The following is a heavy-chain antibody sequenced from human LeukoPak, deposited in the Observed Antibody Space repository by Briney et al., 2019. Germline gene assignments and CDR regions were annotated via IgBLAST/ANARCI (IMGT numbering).Heavy chain of an antibody. Sequence: PGGSLRLSCAASGFTFSSCGMHWVRQAPGKGLEWVAVISYDGSNKYYADSVKGRFTISRDNSKNTLYLQMSSLRAEDTAVYYCARGRKAGAFDIWGQGTMVTVSS. J-gene: IGHJ3*02. D-gene: IGHD1-14*01. V-gene: IGHV3-30*19. CDR3: ARGRKAGAFDI. CDR2: ISYDGSNK. CDR1: GFTFSSCG.